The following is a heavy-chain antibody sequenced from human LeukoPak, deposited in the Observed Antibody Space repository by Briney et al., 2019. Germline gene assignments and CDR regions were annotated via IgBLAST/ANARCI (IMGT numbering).Heavy chain of an antibody. V-gene: IGHV4-39*07. D-gene: IGHD2-2*01. CDR3: ASSRSSTSFDY. CDR1: GGSISSSSYY. CDR2: IYYSGST. J-gene: IGHJ4*02. Sequence: SETLSLTCTVSGGSISSSSYYWGWIRQPPGKGLEWIGSIYYSGSTYYNPSLKSRVTISVDTSKNQFSLKLSSVTAADTAVYYCASSRSSTSFDYWGQGTLVTVSS.